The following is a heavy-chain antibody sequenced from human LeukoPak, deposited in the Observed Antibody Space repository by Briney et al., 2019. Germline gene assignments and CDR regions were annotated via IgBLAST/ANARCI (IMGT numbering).Heavy chain of an antibody. CDR3: ARVRLGALDY. CDR2: INQYGSEK. Sequence: PGGSLRLSCAASGFTFSSYWMTWVRQAPGKGLEWVANINQYGSEKYYVDSVKGRFTISRDNAQNSLYLQMNSLRAEDTAVYYCARVRLGALDYSGQGTLVTVSS. CDR1: GFTFSSYW. V-gene: IGHV3-7*04. J-gene: IGHJ4*02. D-gene: IGHD3-16*01.